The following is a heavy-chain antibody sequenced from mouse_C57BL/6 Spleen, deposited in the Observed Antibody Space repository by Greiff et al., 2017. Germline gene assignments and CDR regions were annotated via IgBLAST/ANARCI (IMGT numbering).Heavy chain of an antibody. Sequence: QVQLQQPGAELVKPVASVKMSCKAYGYTFTSYWITWVKQRPGQGLEWIGDIYPGSGSTNYNEKFKSKATLTVDTSSSTAYMQLSSLTSEDSAVYYCARHYYGSSRWYFDVWGTGTTVTVSS. CDR3: ARHYYGSSRWYFDV. CDR2: IYPGSGST. D-gene: IGHD1-1*01. CDR1: GYTFTSYW. V-gene: IGHV1-55*01. J-gene: IGHJ1*03.